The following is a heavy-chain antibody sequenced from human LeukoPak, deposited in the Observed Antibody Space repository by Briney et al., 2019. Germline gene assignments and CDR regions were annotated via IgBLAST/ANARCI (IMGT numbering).Heavy chain of an antibody. J-gene: IGHJ3*02. CDR2: IYHSGST. V-gene: IGHV4-38-2*01. Sequence: SETLSLTCAVSGYSISSGYYWGWIRQPPGKGLEWIGSIYHSGSTYYNPSLKSRVTISVDTSKNQFSLKLSSVTAADTAVYYCARSNFLLEASDAFDIWGQGTMVTVSS. D-gene: IGHD3-10*01. CDR3: ARSNFLLEASDAFDI. CDR1: GYSISSGYY.